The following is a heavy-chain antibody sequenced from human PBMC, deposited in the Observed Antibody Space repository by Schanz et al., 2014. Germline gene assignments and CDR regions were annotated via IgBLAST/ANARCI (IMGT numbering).Heavy chain of an antibody. CDR3: ARDRVGASSYFDY. J-gene: IGHJ4*02. CDR1: GFTFSVYW. Sequence: EVQLVESGGGLVQPGGSLRLSCAASGFTFSVYWMHWVRQPPGKGLVSVSRISGDGTTTSYADSVKGRFTISRDNAKNTLYLQMYSLRAEDTAVYYCARDRVGASSYFDYWGQGTLVTVSS. CDR2: ISGDGTTT. D-gene: IGHD1-26*01. V-gene: IGHV3-74*01.